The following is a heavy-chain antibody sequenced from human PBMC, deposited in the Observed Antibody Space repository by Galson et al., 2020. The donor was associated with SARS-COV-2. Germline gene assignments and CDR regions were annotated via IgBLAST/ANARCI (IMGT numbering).Heavy chain of an antibody. CDR1: GYSFRNNW. J-gene: IGHJ5*02. Sequence: GESLKIYCKGSGYSFRNNWIGWVRQRPGKGLEWMGIIYPGDSDTRYSPSFQGQVTISADKSISTAYLQWSSLKASDTAMYYCARLRIVSDWFDPWGQGTLVTFSS. V-gene: IGHV5-51*01. D-gene: IGHD2-21*01. CDR2: IYPGDSDT. CDR3: ARLRIVSDWFDP.